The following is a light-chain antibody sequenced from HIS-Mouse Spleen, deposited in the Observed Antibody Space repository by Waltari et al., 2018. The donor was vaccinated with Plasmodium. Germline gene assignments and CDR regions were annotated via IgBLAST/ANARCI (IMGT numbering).Light chain of an antibody. CDR2: GAS. Sequence: EIVMTQSPATLSVSPGERATLSCRASQSVSSNLAWDQQKPGQAPRLLIYGASNRATGIPARFSGSGSGTEFTLTISSLQSEDFAVYYCQQYNNWSFTFGPGTKVDIK. V-gene: IGKV3-15*01. J-gene: IGKJ3*01. CDR1: QSVSSN. CDR3: QQYNNWSFT.